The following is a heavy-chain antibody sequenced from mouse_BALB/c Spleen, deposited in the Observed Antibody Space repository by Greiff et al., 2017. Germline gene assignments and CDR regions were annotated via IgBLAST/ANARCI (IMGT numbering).Heavy chain of an antibody. CDR3: AREHTMTYAMDY. D-gene: IGHD2-4*01. CDR2: ISYSGST. V-gene: IGHV3-2*02. J-gene: IGHJ4*01. CDR1: GYSITSDYA. Sequence: EVQLQQSGPGLVKPSQSLSLTCTVTGYSITSDYAWNWIRQFPGNKLEWMGYISYSGSTSYNPSLKSRISITRDTSKNQFFLQLNSVTTEDTATYYCAREHTMTYAMDYWGQGTSVTVSS.